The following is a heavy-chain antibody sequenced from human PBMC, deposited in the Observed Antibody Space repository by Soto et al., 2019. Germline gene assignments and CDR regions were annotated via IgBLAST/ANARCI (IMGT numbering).Heavy chain of an antibody. CDR2: INPSGGST. CDR3: ASIDLSNDREPDDFDI. Sequence: ASVKVSCKASGYTFTSYYMHWVRQAPGQGLEWMGIINPSGGSTSYAQKFQGRVTMTRDTSTSTVYMELSSLRSEDTAVYYCASIDLSNDREPDDFDIWGQGTMVT. D-gene: IGHD3-9*01. CDR1: GYTFTSYY. J-gene: IGHJ3*02. V-gene: IGHV1-46*01.